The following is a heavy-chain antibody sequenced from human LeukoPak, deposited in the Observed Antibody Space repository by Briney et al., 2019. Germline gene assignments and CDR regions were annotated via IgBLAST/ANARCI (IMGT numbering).Heavy chain of an antibody. CDR2: IRYDGSNK. D-gene: IGHD5-24*01. CDR3: AKGSGDGYNWDYYYYMDV. V-gene: IGHV3-30*02. Sequence: PGGSLRLSCAASGFTFSSYGMHWVRQAAGKGLEWVAFIRYDGSNKHYADSVKGRFTISRDNSKNTLDLQMSSLRPDDTAAYYCAKGSGDGYNWDYYYYMDVWGKGTTVTVSS. J-gene: IGHJ6*03. CDR1: GFTFSSYG.